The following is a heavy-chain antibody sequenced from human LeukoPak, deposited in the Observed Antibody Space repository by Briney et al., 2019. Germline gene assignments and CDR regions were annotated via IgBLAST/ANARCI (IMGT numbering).Heavy chain of an antibody. J-gene: IGHJ4*02. CDR2: IYYSGST. D-gene: IGHD3-10*01. CDR3: ARQRLWFGESDFDY. V-gene: IGHV4-59*08. CDR1: GGSISSHY. Sequence: PSETLSLTCTVSGGSISSHYWSWIRQPPGKGLEWIGYIYYSGSTNYNPSLKSRVTISVDTSKNQFSLKLSSVTAADTAVYYCARQRLWFGESDFDYWGQGTLVTVSS.